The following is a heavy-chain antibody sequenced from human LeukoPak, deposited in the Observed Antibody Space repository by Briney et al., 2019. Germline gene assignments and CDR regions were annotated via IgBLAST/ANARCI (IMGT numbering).Heavy chain of an antibody. CDR3: ARLGYSYGVDY. CDR2: TYHSGST. V-gene: IGHV4-38-2*02. D-gene: IGHD5-18*01. Sequence: SETLSLTCTVSGYSISSGYFWGWIRQPPGRGLEWIGNTYHSGSTYYNPSLKSRVTISVDTSKNQFSLKLSSVTAADTAVYYCARLGYSYGVDYWGQGTLVTVSS. J-gene: IGHJ4*02. CDR1: GYSISSGYF.